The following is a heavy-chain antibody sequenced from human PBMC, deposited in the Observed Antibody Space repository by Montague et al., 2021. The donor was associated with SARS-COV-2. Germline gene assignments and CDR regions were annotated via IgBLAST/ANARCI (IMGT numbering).Heavy chain of an antibody. Sequence: SETLSLTCAVSGVSITSTNWWSLVRQPPGKVLEWIGEISYGGIATYNPSLNSRATISMDRSRNLFSLKLSAVTAADTAIYYCAGKVLTVPADYWGQGTLVTVS. D-gene: IGHD4-11*01. CDR3: AGKVLTVPADY. J-gene: IGHJ4*02. CDR2: ISYGGIA. CDR1: GVSITSTNW. V-gene: IGHV4-4*02.